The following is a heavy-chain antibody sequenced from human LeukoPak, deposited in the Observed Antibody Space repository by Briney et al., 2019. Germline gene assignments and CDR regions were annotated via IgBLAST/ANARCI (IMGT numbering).Heavy chain of an antibody. V-gene: IGHV3-21*01. D-gene: IGHD3-3*01. CDR1: GFTFSSYS. CDR2: ISSSSSYI. J-gene: IGHJ4*02. Sequence: PGGSLRLSCAASGFTFSSYSSSISSSSSYIYYADSVKGRFTISRDNAKNSLYLQMNSLRAEDTGVYYCAKDHYWSIDYWGRGTLVAVSS. CDR3: AKDHYWSIDY.